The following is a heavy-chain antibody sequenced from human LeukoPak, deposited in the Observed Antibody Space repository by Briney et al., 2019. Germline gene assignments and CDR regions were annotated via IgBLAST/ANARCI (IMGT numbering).Heavy chain of an antibody. D-gene: IGHD6-13*01. J-gene: IGHJ4*02. CDR2: IIPIFGTA. CDR1: GGTFSSYA. V-gene: IGHV1-69*13. Sequence: SVKVSCKASGGTFSSYAISWVRQAPGQGLEWMGGIIPIFGTANYAQKFQGRVTITADESTSTAYMELSSLRSEDTAVYYCARGTRRQLVPHDYWGQGTLVTVSS. CDR3: ARGTRRQLVPHDY.